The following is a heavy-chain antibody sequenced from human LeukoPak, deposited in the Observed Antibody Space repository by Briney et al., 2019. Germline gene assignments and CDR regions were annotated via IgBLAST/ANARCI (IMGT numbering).Heavy chain of an antibody. J-gene: IGHJ4*02. CDR1: GFTFSSYA. D-gene: IGHD3-10*01. V-gene: IGHV3-64D*09. CDR3: VKDRFTMVRGPFSFDY. Sequence: PGGSLRLSCSASGFTFSSYAVHWVRQAPGKGLEYVSAISINGRSTYYADSVKGRFTISRDNSKNTLYLQMSSLRAEDTAVYYCVKDRFTMVRGPFSFDYWGQGTLVTVSS. CDR2: ISINGRST.